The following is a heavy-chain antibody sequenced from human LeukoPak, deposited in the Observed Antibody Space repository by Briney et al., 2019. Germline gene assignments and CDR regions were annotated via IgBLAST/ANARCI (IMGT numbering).Heavy chain of an antibody. CDR1: GGSFSSYY. V-gene: IGHV4-4*07. CDR2: IYTSGST. D-gene: IGHD6-13*01. Sequence: SETLSLTCSVSGGSFSSYYWNWIRQPAGKGLEWIGRIYTSGSTNYNPSLKSRVTMSVDTSKNQFSLKLNSVTAADTAVYYCARAGDSTSPLDYWGQGTLVTVSS. CDR3: ARAGDSTSPLDY. J-gene: IGHJ4*02.